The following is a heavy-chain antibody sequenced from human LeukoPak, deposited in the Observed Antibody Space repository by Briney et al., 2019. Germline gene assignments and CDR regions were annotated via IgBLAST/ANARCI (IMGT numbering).Heavy chain of an antibody. Sequence: SGGSLRHSCAASGFTFSSYAMHWVRQAPGKGLEWVAVISYDGSNKYYADSVKGRFTISRDNSKNTLYLQMNSLRAEDTAVYYCARETIVVVINNWFDPWGQGTLVTVSS. J-gene: IGHJ5*02. CDR2: ISYDGSNK. D-gene: IGHD3-22*01. V-gene: IGHV3-30-3*01. CDR3: ARETIVVVINNWFDP. CDR1: GFTFSSYA.